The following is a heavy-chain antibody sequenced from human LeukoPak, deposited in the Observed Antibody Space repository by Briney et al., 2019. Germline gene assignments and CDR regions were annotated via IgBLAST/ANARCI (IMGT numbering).Heavy chain of an antibody. J-gene: IGHJ3*01. CDR3: ARSSYSSSSSV. Sequence: GGSLRLSCAVSGFTSSGFWMSWSRQAPGKGLEWVASINSDGSEGYYADVVKGRFTISRDNAKNSLYLRINSLRAEDTAVYYCARSSYSSSSSVWGQGTMVTVSS. D-gene: IGHD6-6*01. CDR1: GFTSSGFW. V-gene: IGHV3-7*03. CDR2: INSDGSEG.